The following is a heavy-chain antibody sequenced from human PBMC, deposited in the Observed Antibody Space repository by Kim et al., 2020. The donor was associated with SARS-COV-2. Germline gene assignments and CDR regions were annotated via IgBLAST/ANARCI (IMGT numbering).Heavy chain of an antibody. V-gene: IGHV3-33*01. J-gene: IGHJ6*03. D-gene: IGHD2-15*01. CDR3: ARDTAHCSGGSCYAYYYYYMDV. CDR1: GFTFSSYG. Sequence: GGSLRLSCAASGFTFSSYGMHWVRQAPGKGLEWVAVIWYDGSNKYYADSVKGRFTISRDNSKNTLYLQMNSLRAEDTAVYYCARDTAHCSGGSCYAYYYYYMDVWGKGTTVTVSS. CDR2: IWYDGSNK.